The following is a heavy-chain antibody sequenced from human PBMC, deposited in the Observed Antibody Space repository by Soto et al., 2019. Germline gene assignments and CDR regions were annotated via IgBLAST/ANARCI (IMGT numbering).Heavy chain of an antibody. Sequence: QVQLVESGGGVVQPGRSLRLSCAASGFTFSSYGMHWVRQAPGKGLEWVAVIWYDGSNKYYADSVKGRFTISRDNSKKTLYLQMNSLRAEDTAVYYCARNYGPSYGQGFGYYYYGMDVWGQGTTVTVSS. CDR3: ARNYGPSYGQGFGYYYYGMDV. D-gene: IGHD5-18*01. V-gene: IGHV3-33*01. CDR2: IWYDGSNK. J-gene: IGHJ6*02. CDR1: GFTFSSYG.